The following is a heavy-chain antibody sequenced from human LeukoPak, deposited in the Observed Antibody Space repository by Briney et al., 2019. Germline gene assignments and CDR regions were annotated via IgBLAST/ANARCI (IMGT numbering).Heavy chain of an antibody. D-gene: IGHD3-22*01. V-gene: IGHV4-30-4*01. Sequence: TLSLTCTVSGGSISSGDYYWSWIRQPPGKGLEWIGYIYYSGSAYYNPSLKSRVTISVDTSKNQFSLKLSSMTAADTAVYYCAREAYYYDSSGYRVQRYFDYWGQGTLVTVSS. CDR1: GGSISSGDYY. CDR3: AREAYYYDSSGYRVQRYFDY. CDR2: IYYSGSA. J-gene: IGHJ4*02.